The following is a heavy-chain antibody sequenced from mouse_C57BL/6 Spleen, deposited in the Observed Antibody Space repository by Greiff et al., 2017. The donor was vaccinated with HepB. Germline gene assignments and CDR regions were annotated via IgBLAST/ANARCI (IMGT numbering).Heavy chain of an antibody. D-gene: IGHD2-4*01. Sequence: EVQRVESGGGLVQPKGSLKLSCAASGFSFNTYAMNWVRQAPGKGLEWVARIRSKSNNYATYYADSVKDRFTISRDDSESMLYLQMNNLKTEDTAMYYCVREGNYDYSLAYWGQGTLVTVSA. CDR1: GFSFNTYA. J-gene: IGHJ3*01. CDR3: VREGNYDYSLAY. V-gene: IGHV10-1*01. CDR2: IRSKSNNYAT.